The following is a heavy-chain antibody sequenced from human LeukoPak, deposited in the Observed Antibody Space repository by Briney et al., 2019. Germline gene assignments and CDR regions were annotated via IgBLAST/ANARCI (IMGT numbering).Heavy chain of an antibody. CDR3: ARTYYYDSSGYYTSFDY. D-gene: IGHD3-22*01. V-gene: IGHV4-59*01. J-gene: IGHJ4*02. CDR1: GGSISSYY. Sequence: PSETLSLTCTVSGGSISSYYWSWIRQPPGKGLEWIGYIYYSGSTNYNPSLKSRVTISVDTSKNQFSLKLSSVTAADTAVYYCARTYYYDSSGYYTSFDYWGQGTLVTVSS. CDR2: IYYSGST.